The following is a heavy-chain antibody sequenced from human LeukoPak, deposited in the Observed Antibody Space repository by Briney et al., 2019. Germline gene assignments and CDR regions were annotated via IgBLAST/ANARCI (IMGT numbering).Heavy chain of an antibody. CDR3: AGGFDSSKMAY. J-gene: IGHJ4*02. D-gene: IGHD6-13*01. CDR1: GGSISSGGHY. CDR2: IYDSRFT. V-gene: IGHV4-31*03. Sequence: PSQTPSLTCTVSGGSISSGGHYWTWIRQHPGKGLEWIGSIYDSRFTYYSPSLKSRVSISVDSSENQLSLKLNSVTAADTAVYYCAGGFDSSKMAYWGQGTLVTVSS.